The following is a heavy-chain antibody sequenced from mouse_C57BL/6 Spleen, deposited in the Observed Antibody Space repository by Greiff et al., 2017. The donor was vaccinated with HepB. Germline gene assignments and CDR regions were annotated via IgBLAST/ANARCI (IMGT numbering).Heavy chain of an antibody. CDR3: ARSNYYYGSSLDY. D-gene: IGHD1-1*01. J-gene: IGHJ2*01. CDR1: GYAFSSSW. V-gene: IGHV1-82*01. CDR2: IYPGDGDT. Sequence: VQRVESGPELVKPGASVKISCKASGYAFSSSWMNWVKQRPGKGLEWIGRIYPGDGDTNYNGKFKGKATLTADKSSSTAYMQLSSLTSEDSAVYFCARSNYYYGSSLDYWGQGTTLTVSS.